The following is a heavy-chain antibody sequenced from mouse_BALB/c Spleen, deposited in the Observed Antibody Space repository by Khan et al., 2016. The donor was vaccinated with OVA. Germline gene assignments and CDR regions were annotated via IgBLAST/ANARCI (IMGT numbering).Heavy chain of an antibody. Sequence: EVELVESGGGLVQPGGSRKLSCAAPGFTFSDYGMAWVRQAPGKGPEWVAFISDLAYSIYYADTVTGRFTISRENVKNTLYLEMSSLRSEDTAMYYCARGGGTAPFAYWGQGTLVTVSA. V-gene: IGHV5-15*02. CDR1: GFTFSDYG. CDR2: ISDLAYSI. D-gene: IGHD1-2*01. J-gene: IGHJ3*01. CDR3: ARGGGTAPFAY.